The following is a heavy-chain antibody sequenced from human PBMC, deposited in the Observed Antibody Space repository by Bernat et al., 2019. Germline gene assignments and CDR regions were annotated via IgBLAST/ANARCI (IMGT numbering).Heavy chain of an antibody. D-gene: IGHD3-22*01. CDR3: ATPGRATDDYGSSGYYGWDAFDT. V-gene: IGHV4-39*01. Sequence: QLQLQESGPGLVKPSETLSLTCTVSAGSISSHNYFWGWLREPPGKGLEWIGSVYSSGSTYYNPSLKGRVTIAVDTAKNQFSLKLTSVAAADTAVYYWATPGRATDDYGSSGYYGWDAFDTWGQGTMVTVSS. CDR1: AGSISSHNYF. J-gene: IGHJ3*02. CDR2: VYSSGST.